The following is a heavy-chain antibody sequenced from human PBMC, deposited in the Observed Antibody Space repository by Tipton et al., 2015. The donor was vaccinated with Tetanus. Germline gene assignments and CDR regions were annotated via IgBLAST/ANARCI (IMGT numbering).Heavy chain of an antibody. CDR3: ARDVWRYYDSSGYQDHDAFDI. V-gene: IGHV4-4*07. Sequence: LRLSCTVSGGSISTYYWSWIRQPAGKGLEWIGRIYTSGSTNYNPSLKRRVTMSVGTSNNQFSLKLSSVTAADTAVYYCARDVWRYYDSSGYQDHDAFDIWGQGTMVTVSS. CDR2: IYTSGST. D-gene: IGHD3-22*01. J-gene: IGHJ3*02. CDR1: GGSISTYY.